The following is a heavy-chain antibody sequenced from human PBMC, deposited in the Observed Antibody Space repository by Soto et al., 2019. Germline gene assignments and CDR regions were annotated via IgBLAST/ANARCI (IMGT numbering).Heavy chain of an antibody. Sequence: EVQLVESGGDSVQPGGSLRLSCAASGFPFSSYWMHWVRHTPGKGLERVSRISGDGTTIYYADSVTGRFTVSRDNAKNTLSLQMSGLGAEDTAVYYCAREYYGLLTGYYNDHWGQGTLVSVSS. CDR3: AREYYGLLTGYYNDH. V-gene: IGHV3-74*01. D-gene: IGHD3-9*01. J-gene: IGHJ4*02. CDR2: ISGDGTTI. CDR1: GFPFSSYW.